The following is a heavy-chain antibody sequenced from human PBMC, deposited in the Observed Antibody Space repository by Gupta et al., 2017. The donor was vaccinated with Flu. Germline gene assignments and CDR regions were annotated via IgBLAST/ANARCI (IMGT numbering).Heavy chain of an antibody. Sequence: QLVYSGRGLVQPGGSLSLSCVVPAFTFNHYWMHWVRQAPGKGLVWVSRINTDGSSANSADSVKGRFTISRDNAKNTLYLQMNSLRAEDTAVYYCARYRPAGSDYVGYFDPWGQGTLVTVSS. D-gene: IGHD3-10*01. CDR3: ARYRPAGSDYVGYFDP. CDR1: AFTFNHYW. J-gene: IGHJ5*02. V-gene: IGHV3-74*01. CDR2: INTDGSSA.